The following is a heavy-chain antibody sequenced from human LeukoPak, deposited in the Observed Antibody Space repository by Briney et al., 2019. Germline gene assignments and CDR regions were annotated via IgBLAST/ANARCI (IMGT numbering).Heavy chain of an antibody. CDR3: ARGWGVPTSYFDY. J-gene: IGHJ4*02. Sequence: PGGSLRLSCAASGFTFSSYGMHWVRQAPGKGLEWVAVIWYDGSNKYYADSVKGRFTISRDSSKNTLYLQMNSLRADDTAVYYWARGWGVPTSYFDYWGPGTLVTVSS. D-gene: IGHD2-8*01. CDR2: IWYDGSNK. CDR1: GFTFSSYG. V-gene: IGHV3-33*01.